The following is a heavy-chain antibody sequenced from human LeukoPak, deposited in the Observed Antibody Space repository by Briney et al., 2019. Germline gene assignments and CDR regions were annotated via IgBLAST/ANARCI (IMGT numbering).Heavy chain of an antibody. Sequence: GASVKVSCKASGYTFISYYMHWVRQAPGQGLEWMGINNPSGGSTSYAQKFQGRVTMTRDTSTSTVYMELSSLRSEDTAVYYCARDGSMAIAAAGIPPYYYYMDVWGKGTTVTISS. V-gene: IGHV1-46*01. CDR1: GYTFISYY. CDR3: ARDGSMAIAAAGIPPYYYYMDV. CDR2: NNPSGGST. D-gene: IGHD6-13*01. J-gene: IGHJ6*03.